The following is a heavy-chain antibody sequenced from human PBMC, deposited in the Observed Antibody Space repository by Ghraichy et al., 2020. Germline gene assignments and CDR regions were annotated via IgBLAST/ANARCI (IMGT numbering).Heavy chain of an antibody. V-gene: IGHV3-30*04. CDR3: ARDLTVQGALISYYGVDV. CDR2: MSYDATRQ. J-gene: IGHJ6*02. CDR1: GFDFESYS. Sequence: AGSLRLSCAASGFDFESYSMHWVRRSPVRGLEWVAIMSYDATRQSYAGSVRGRFTISRDNSKNTLFLQMNSLRPDDTAVYYCARDLTVQGALISYYGVDVWGQGTTVTVSS. D-gene: IGHD3-10*01.